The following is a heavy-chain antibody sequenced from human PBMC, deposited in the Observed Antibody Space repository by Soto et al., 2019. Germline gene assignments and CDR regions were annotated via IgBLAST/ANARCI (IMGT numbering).Heavy chain of an antibody. D-gene: IGHD3-16*02. CDR3: ARGITFGGVIVRGGEFDY. CDR2: IIPIFGTA. J-gene: IGHJ4*02. CDR1: GGTFSSYA. Sequence: SVKVSWKASGGTFSSYAISWVRQAPGQGLEWMGGIIPIFGTANYAQKFQGRVTITADESTSTAYMELSSLRSEDTAVYYCARGITFGGVIVRGGEFDYWGQGTLVTVS. V-gene: IGHV1-69*13.